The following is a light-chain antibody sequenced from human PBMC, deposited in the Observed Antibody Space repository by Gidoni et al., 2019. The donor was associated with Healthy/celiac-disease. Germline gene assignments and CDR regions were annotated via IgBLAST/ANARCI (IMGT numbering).Light chain of an antibody. CDR1: QSISSY. Sequence: DIQMPQSPSSLSASVGDRVTITCRASQSISSYLNWYQQKPGKAPKLLIYAASSLQSGVPSRFSGSGSGTDFTLTISSLQPEDFATYYCQQSYSTPPTFGGXTKVEIK. CDR2: AAS. J-gene: IGKJ4*01. V-gene: IGKV1-39*01. CDR3: QQSYSTPPT.